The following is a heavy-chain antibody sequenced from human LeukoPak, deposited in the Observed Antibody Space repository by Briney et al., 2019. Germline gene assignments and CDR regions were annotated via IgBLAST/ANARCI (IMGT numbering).Heavy chain of an antibody. CDR1: GGSISSNDYY. J-gene: IGHJ4*02. V-gene: IGHV4-39*01. CDR2: IYYSGST. D-gene: IGHD6-6*01. CDR3: ARHRGSSSLFDY. Sequence: SETLSLTCTVSGGSISSNDYYWDWNRQPPGMGLEYIGSIYYSGSTYYNPSLKSRVTISVDTSKNQFSLKLSSVTAADTAVYYCARHRGSSSLFDYWGQGTLVTVSS.